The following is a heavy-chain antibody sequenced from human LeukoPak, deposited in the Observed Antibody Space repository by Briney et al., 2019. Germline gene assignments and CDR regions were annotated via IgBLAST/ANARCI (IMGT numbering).Heavy chain of an antibody. J-gene: IGHJ6*02. V-gene: IGHV3-66*01. Sequence: PGGSLRLSCAASGFTVSNDYMAWVRQAPGKGLEWVSVINSGGRTDYSDSVKGRFTISRDNSKNTLFLQMNGLRAEDTALYYCTRTYGDYDYYYGLDVWGQGTTVTVSS. CDR2: INSGGRT. CDR3: TRTYGDYDYYYGLDV. D-gene: IGHD4-17*01. CDR1: GFTVSNDY.